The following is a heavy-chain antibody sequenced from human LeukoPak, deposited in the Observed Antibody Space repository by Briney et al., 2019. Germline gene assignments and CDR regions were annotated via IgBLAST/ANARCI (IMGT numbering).Heavy chain of an antibody. CDR3: ARASVGCSSTSCYSTQFDY. Sequence: SETLSLTCAVYGGSFSGYYWSWLRQPPPEGLEWVGEVNHSGSTNYNPSLKSRVTISVDTSKNQFSLKLSSVTAADTAVYYCARASVGCSSTSCYSTQFDYWGQGTLVTVSS. V-gene: IGHV4-34*01. CDR1: GGSFSGYY. D-gene: IGHD2-2*01. J-gene: IGHJ4*02. CDR2: VNHSGST.